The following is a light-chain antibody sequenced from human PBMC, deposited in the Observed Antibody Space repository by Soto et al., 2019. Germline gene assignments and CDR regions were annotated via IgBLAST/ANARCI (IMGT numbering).Light chain of an antibody. CDR2: DAS. V-gene: IGKV1-33*01. CDR1: QDIKNY. Sequence: DIQMTQSPSTLSASVGDRVTITCQASQDIKNYLNWYQQKSGKAPKLLIYDASDLETGVPSRFSGSGSGTDFTFTINSLQPEDIATYYCQQDDNHPLTFGGGTKVDI. J-gene: IGKJ4*01. CDR3: QQDDNHPLT.